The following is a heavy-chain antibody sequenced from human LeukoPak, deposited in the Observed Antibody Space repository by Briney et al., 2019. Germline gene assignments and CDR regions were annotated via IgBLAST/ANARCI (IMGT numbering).Heavy chain of an antibody. D-gene: IGHD5-24*01. CDR2: IIPILGIA. CDR3: AGDGGYNENYFDY. J-gene: IGHJ4*02. CDR1: GGTFSSYT. Sequence: GSSVKVSCKASGGTFSSYTISWVRQAPGQGLEWMGRIIPILGIANYAQKFQGRVTITADKSTSTAYMELSSLRSEDTAVYYCAGDGGYNENYFDYWGQGTLVTVSS. V-gene: IGHV1-69*04.